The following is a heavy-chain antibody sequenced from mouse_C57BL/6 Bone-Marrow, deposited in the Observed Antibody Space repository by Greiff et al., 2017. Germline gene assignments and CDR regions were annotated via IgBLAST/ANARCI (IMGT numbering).Heavy chain of an antibody. CDR3: ATFITTVVGAY. V-gene: IGHV5-9*01. Sequence: EVQLVESGGGSVKPGGSLKLSCAASGFTFSSYTISWVRQTPEKRLEWVATISGGGGNTYYPDSVKGRFTISRDNAKNTLYLQMSSLRSEDTALYYCATFITTVVGAYWGQGTLVTVSA. CDR1: GFTFSSYT. D-gene: IGHD1-1*01. J-gene: IGHJ3*01. CDR2: ISGGGGNT.